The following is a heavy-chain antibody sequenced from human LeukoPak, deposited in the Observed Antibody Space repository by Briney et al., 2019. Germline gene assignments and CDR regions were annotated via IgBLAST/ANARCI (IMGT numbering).Heavy chain of an antibody. J-gene: IGHJ4*02. CDR1: GVTFSSYW. V-gene: IGHV3-74*01. CDR3: AREDMTSPDY. Sequence: GGSLRHSCAASGVTFSSYWMHWVRQAPGKGLVWVSRINSDGGSTSYADSVKGRFTISRDNAKNTLYLQMNSLRAEDTAVYYCAREDMTSPDYWGQGTLVTVSS. D-gene: IGHD2-21*02. CDR2: INSDGGST.